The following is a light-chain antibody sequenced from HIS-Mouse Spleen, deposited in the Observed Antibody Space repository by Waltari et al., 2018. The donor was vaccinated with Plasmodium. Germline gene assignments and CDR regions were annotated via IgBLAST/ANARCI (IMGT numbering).Light chain of an antibody. V-gene: IGLV3-27*01. J-gene: IGLJ3*02. Sequence: SYELTQPSSVSVSPGQTARTTCSGDVLAKKSARWFQQKPGQAPVLVLYKDSERPSGIPERFSGSSSGTTVTLTISGAQVEDEADYYCYSAADNNRVFGGGTKLTVL. CDR2: KDS. CDR1: VLAKKS. CDR3: YSAADNNRV.